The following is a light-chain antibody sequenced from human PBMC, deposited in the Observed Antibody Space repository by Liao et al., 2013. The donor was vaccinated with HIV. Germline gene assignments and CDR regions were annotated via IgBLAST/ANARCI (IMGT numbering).Light chain of an antibody. Sequence: SYGLTQPPSMSVSPGQTARIICSGDNVGDKHVSWHQQRPGQSPVVVIYQDSKRPLGIPERFFGSNSGNTATLTISGTQPVDEAEYFCQAWDSSAEMVFGGGTTLTVL. CDR2: QDS. J-gene: IGLJ2*01. CDR1: NVGDKH. V-gene: IGLV3-1*01. CDR3: QAWDSSAEMV.